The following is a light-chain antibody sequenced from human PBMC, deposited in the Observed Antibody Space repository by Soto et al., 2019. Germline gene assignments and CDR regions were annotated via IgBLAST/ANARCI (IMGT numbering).Light chain of an antibody. V-gene: IGLV2-11*01. CDR1: SSDVGDYNY. J-gene: IGLJ3*02. CDR3: CSFAGSYTLGG. Sequence: QSALTQPRSVSGSPGQSVTISCTGTSSDVGDYNYVSWYQHYPGKAPKLLIYDVSKRPSGVPDRFSGSKSGDTASLTISGLQAEDEAEYYCCSFAGSYTLGGFGGGTKGTVL. CDR2: DVS.